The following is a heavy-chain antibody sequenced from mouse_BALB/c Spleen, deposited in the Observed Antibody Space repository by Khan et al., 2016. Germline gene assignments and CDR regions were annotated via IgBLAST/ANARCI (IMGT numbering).Heavy chain of an antibody. J-gene: IGHJ3*01. CDR3: ARRDYGRFAY. Sequence: EVELVESGGGLVKPGGSLKVSCSASGFTLSNYAMSWVRQTPEKSLEWVASITSGGSTYYPDSMKGRFTISRDNARNILYLQMGSLRSEDMAMYYCARRDYGRFAYWGQGTLVTVSA. V-gene: IGHV5-6-5*01. D-gene: IGHD1-1*01. CDR2: ITSGGST. CDR1: GFTLSNYA.